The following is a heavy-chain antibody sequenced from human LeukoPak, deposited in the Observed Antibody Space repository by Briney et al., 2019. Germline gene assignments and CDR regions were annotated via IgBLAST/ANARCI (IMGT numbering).Heavy chain of an antibody. Sequence: GGSLRLSCAASGFTFSSYAMSWVRQAPGKGLEWVSAISGSGGSTYYADSVKGRFTISRDNSKNTLYLQMNSLRAEDTAVYYCAKEFAVSSFLELFPMDGLGQGTTGTVPS. V-gene: IGHV3-23*01. D-gene: IGHD3-3*01. J-gene: IGHJ6*02. CDR3: AKEFAVSSFLELFPMDG. CDR2: ISGSGGST. CDR1: GFTFSSYA.